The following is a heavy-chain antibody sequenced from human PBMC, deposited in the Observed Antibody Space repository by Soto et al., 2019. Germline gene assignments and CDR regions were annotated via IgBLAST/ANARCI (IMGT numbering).Heavy chain of an antibody. J-gene: IGHJ3*02. CDR3: ARAGFCSTTSCSDAFDI. Sequence: QVQLVQSRAEVKKPGASVKVSCKASGYTFTNYAMHWVRQAPGQRPEWMGWINAGNGNTKFSQRFQGRVTITRDTSANIAYMELSSLTSEDTAVYYCARAGFCSTTSCSDAFDIWGQGTMVTVSS. CDR1: GYTFTNYA. D-gene: IGHD2-2*01. CDR2: INAGNGNT. V-gene: IGHV1-3*01.